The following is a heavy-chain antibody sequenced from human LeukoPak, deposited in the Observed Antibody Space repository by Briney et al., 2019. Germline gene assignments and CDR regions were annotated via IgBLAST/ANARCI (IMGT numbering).Heavy chain of an antibody. CDR2: IRDSGET. CDR1: GFSVRNYY. J-gene: IGHJ5*02. CDR3: AGDRAATEHWVEFGL. D-gene: IGHD3-3*02. Sequence: GGSLRLSCAATGFSVRNYYMSWVRQAPGKGLEWVSLIRDSGETFYIDSVKGRFTISRDDSKNTVYLQMNRLRVEDTAVYFCAGDRAATEHWVEFGLWGQGTLVTVSS. V-gene: IGHV3-66*03.